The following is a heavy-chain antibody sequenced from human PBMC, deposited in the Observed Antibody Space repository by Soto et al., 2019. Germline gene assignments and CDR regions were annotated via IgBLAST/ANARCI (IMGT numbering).Heavy chain of an antibody. CDR3: ARKGYYSSGYAY. V-gene: IGHV4-39*01. CDR2: IYYSGST. Sequence: QLQLHESGPGLVKPSETLSLTCTVSGGSISSSSYYWGWIRQPPGKGLEWIGSIYYSGSTYYNPSLKSRVTISVDTSKNQFSLKLSSVTAADTAVYYCARKGYYSSGYAYWGQGTLVTVSS. CDR1: GGSISSSSYY. J-gene: IGHJ4*02. D-gene: IGHD3-22*01.